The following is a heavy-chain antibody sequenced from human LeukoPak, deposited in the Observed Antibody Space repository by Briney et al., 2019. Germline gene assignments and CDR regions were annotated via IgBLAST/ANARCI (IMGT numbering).Heavy chain of an antibody. Sequence: GGSLRLSCAASGFTFSSYAMSWVRHAPGKGLEWVSAISGSGGSTYYADSVKGRFTISRDNSKNTLYLQMNSLRAEDTAVYYCAKDRGYMDSRLGFDYWGQGTLVTVSS. V-gene: IGHV3-23*01. CDR1: GFTFSSYA. J-gene: IGHJ4*02. CDR2: ISGSGGST. CDR3: AKDRGYMDSRLGFDY. D-gene: IGHD3-10*01.